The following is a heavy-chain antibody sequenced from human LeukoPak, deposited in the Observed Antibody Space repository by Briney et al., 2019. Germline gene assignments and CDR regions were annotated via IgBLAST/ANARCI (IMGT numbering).Heavy chain of an antibody. CDR1: GYTFTSYG. Sequence: ASVKVSCKASGYTFTSYGISWVRQAPGQGLEWMGWISAYNGNTNYAQKLRGRVTMTTDTSTSTAYMELRSLRSDDTAVYYCARAPATIAVAGTIDYWGQGTLVTVSS. CDR3: ARAPATIAVAGTIDY. CDR2: ISAYNGNT. J-gene: IGHJ4*02. V-gene: IGHV1-18*01. D-gene: IGHD6-19*01.